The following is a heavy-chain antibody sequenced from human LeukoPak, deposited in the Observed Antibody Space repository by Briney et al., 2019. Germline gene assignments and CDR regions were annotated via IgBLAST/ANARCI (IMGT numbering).Heavy chain of an antibody. CDR1: GFTFSSYD. J-gene: IGHJ4*02. Sequence: GGSLRLSCTASGFTFSSYDMRWVRQGTGKGLEWVSAIGTAGDTYYGGSVKGRFTISRENAKNSLYLQMNSLRAGDTAVYYCARVAAAGKGFDHWGQGTLVTVSS. D-gene: IGHD6-13*01. CDR2: IGTAGDT. CDR3: ARVAAAGKGFDH. V-gene: IGHV3-13*01.